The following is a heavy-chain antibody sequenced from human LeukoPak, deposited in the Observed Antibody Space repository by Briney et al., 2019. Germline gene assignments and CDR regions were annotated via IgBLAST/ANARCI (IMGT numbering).Heavy chain of an antibody. CDR2: IIPIFGTA. J-gene: IGHJ5*02. V-gene: IGHV1-69*13. D-gene: IGHD6-19*01. Sequence: GASVKVSCKASGGTFISYAISWVRQAPGQGLEWMGGIIPIFGTANYAQKFQGRVTITADESTSTAYMELSSLRSEDTAVYYCARNQWLVASRSRWFDPWGQGTLVTVSS. CDR1: GGTFISYA. CDR3: ARNQWLVASRSRWFDP.